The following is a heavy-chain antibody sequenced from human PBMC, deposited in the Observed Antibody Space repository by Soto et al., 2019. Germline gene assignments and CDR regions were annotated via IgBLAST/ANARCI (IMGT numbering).Heavy chain of an antibody. CDR2: INSDGTSP. CDR1: GFTFINYW. D-gene: IGHD3-10*02. CDR3: AREGFTMNGGSGMDV. Sequence: EVHLVESGGGLVQPGGSLRLSCAASGFTFINYWMHWVRQAPGKGLVWVSRINSDGTSPRFADSVKGRFTISRDNAKNTVYLQMNSLRAEDTAVYYCAREGFTMNGGSGMDVWGQGTTVTVSS. V-gene: IGHV3-74*01. J-gene: IGHJ6*02.